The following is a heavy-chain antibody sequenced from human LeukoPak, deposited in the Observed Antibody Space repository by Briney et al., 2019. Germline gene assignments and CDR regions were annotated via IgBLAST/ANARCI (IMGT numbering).Heavy chain of an antibody. D-gene: IGHD2-8*01. CDR1: GYTFTGYY. V-gene: IGHV1-2*02. Sequence: ASVKVSCKASGYTFTGYYMHWVRQAPGQGLEWMGWINPNSGGTNYAQKFQGRVTMTRDTSTSTAYMELRSLRSDDTAVYYCARVGRIDGLMVYADYYYYYMDVWGKGTTVTVSS. CDR2: INPNSGGT. CDR3: ARVGRIDGLMVYADYYYYYMDV. J-gene: IGHJ6*03.